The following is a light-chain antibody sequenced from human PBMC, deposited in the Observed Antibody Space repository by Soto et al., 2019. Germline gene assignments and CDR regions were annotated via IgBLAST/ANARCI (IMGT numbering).Light chain of an antibody. CDR3: SSYTSSSTLDV. CDR1: SSDVGGYNY. CDR2: DVG. J-gene: IGLJ1*01. V-gene: IGLV2-14*03. Sequence: SVLTQPASVSGSPGQSITISCTGTSSDVGGYNYVSWCQQHPGKAPKLMIYDVGNRPSGVSNRFSGSKSGNTASLTISGLQAEDEGDYYCSSYTSSSTLDVFGTGTKLTVL.